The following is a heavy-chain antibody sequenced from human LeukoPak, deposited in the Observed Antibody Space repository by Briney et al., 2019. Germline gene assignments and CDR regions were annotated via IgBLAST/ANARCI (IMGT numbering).Heavy chain of an antibody. V-gene: IGHV1-2*02. Sequence: GASVKVSCKASVYSFTGYYMHWVRQASGQGLEWMGWINPNSGGTGYAQKFQGRVTMTRDTSISTAYMELSRLRSDDTAVYYCARDYLLYDTSGYYYLLRYWGQGTLVTVSS. CDR3: ARDYLLYDTSGYYYLLRY. D-gene: IGHD3-22*01. J-gene: IGHJ4*02. CDR1: VYSFTGYY. CDR2: INPNSGGT.